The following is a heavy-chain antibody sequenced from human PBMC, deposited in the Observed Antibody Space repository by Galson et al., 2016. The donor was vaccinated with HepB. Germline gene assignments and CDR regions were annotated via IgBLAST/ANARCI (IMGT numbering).Heavy chain of an antibody. CDR1: GFSFSSLW. V-gene: IGHV3-9*01. J-gene: IGHJ5*02. Sequence: SLRLSCAASGFSFSSLWMSWVRQAPGKGLEWVSGISWNSGNMAYADSVKGRFTISRDNAKNSLYLQMNSLRPEDTALYYCAKAPQWRSARFDPWGQGTLVTVSS. CDR2: ISWNSGNM. D-gene: IGHD6-6*01. CDR3: AKAPQWRSARFDP.